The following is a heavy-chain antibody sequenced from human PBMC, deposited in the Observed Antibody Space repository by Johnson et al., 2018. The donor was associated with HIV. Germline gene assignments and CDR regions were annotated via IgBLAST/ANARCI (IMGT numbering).Heavy chain of an antibody. J-gene: IGHJ3*02. CDR2: ISYDENNK. CDR3: ARDGDYYDSNGGDAFDI. CDR1: GFTFSTYA. D-gene: IGHD3-22*01. V-gene: IGHV3-30*04. Sequence: QVQLVESGGGVVQPGRSLRLSCAASGFTFSTYAMHWVRQVPGKGLEWVAVISYDENNKLYADSVKGRFTISRDNSKNTLYLQMNSLRAEDTAVYFCARDGDYYDSNGGDAFDIWGQGKMVTVSS.